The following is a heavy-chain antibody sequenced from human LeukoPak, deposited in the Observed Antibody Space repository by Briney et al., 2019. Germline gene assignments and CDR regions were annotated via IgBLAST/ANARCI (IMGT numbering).Heavy chain of an antibody. CDR2: IYYSGST. J-gene: IGHJ4*02. V-gene: IGHV4-30-4*01. CDR3: ARARRRTFDY. Sequence: SETLSLTCTVSGGSISSGDYFWSWIRQPPGKGLEWIGYIYYSGSTYYNPSLKSRVTISVDTSKNQFSLKLSSVTAADTAVYYCARARRRTFDYWGQGTLVTVSS. CDR1: GGSISSGDYF.